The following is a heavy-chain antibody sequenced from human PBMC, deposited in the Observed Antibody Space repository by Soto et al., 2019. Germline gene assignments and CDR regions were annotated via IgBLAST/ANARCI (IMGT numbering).Heavy chain of an antibody. Sequence: LSLTCTVSGGSISSSIYYWSWIRQPPGKGLEWIGYIHYNGNTYHNPSLKSRVTISVDTSKNQISMKLSSVTAANTAVNKCGRAHRDLQQLVHYYYGMDVWGQGTTVTVSS. D-gene: IGHD6-13*01. V-gene: IGHV4-30-4*01. CDR1: GGSISSSIYY. J-gene: IGHJ6*02. CDR2: IHYNGNT. CDR3: GRAHRDLQQLVHYYYGMDV.